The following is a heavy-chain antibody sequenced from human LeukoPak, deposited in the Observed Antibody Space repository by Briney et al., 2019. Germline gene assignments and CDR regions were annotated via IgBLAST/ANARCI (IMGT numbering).Heavy chain of an antibody. J-gene: IGHJ4*02. CDR2: INPNSGGT. V-gene: IGHV1-2*02. CDR3: ARASAGIVVVVAAFDY. D-gene: IGHD2-15*01. Sequence: GASVKVSCKASGYTFTGYYMHWVRPAPGKGLDWMGWINPNSGGTNYAQKLQGRVTMTRDTSISTAYMELSRLRSDDTAVYYCARASAGIVVVVAAFDYWGQGTQVTVSS. CDR1: GYTFTGYY.